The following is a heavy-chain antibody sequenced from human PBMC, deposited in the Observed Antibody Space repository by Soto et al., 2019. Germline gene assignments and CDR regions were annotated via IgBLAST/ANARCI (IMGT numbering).Heavy chain of an antibody. Sequence: EVQLLESGGGLVQPGGSLRLSCAASGFTFSSYAMSWVRQAPGKGLEWVSANSGSGGSTYYADSVKGRFTISRDNSKNTLYLHMNSLRAADTAVYYCATAPPGSGCGGESYLYYYGMDVWGQGTTVTVSS. CDR1: GFTFSSYA. V-gene: IGHV3-23*01. J-gene: IGHJ6*02. CDR2: NSGSGGST. D-gene: IGHD2-21*01. CDR3: ATAPPGSGCGGESYLYYYGMDV.